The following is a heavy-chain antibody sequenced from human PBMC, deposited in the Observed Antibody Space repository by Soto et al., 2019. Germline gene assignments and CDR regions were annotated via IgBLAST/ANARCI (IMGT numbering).Heavy chain of an antibody. J-gene: IGHJ4*02. V-gene: IGHV3-11*01. D-gene: IGHD3-9*01. Sequence: GGSLRLCYAGAGLKLSDYYISGIRQAPGKGLEWVSYISSSGSTIYYADSVKGRFTISRDNAKSSLYLQMNSLRAEDTAVYYCARDPVLRYFDGDYWGQGTLVTVSS. CDR1: GLKLSDYY. CDR2: ISSSGSTI. CDR3: ARDPVLRYFDGDY.